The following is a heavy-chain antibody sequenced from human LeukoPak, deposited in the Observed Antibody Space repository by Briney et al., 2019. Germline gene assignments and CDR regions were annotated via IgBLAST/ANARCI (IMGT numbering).Heavy chain of an antibody. CDR3: ASSHYVWGSYRP. D-gene: IGHD3-16*02. Sequence: ASVTVSCKASGYTFTGYYMHWVRQAPGQGLEWMGWINPNSGGTNYAQKFQGRVTMTRDTSISTAYMELSRLRSDDTAVYYCASSHYVWGSYRPWGQGTLVTVSS. CDR2: INPNSGGT. CDR1: GYTFTGYY. V-gene: IGHV1-2*02. J-gene: IGHJ5*02.